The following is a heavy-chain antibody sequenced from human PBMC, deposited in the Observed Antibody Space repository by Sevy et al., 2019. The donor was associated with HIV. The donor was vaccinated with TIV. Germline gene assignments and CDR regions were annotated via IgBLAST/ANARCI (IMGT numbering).Heavy chain of an antibody. Sequence: GGSLRLSCAASGFTFAKYSMSWVRQAPGKGLEWVANIKEDGSEKYYVDSVKGRFTISRDNAKNSLYLQMNSLRAEDTAVYYCARDQGCSSTSCSNWCDPWGQGTLVTVSS. CDR1: GFTFAKYS. V-gene: IGHV3-7*01. CDR2: IKEDGSEK. J-gene: IGHJ5*02. D-gene: IGHD2-2*01. CDR3: ARDQGCSSTSCSNWCDP.